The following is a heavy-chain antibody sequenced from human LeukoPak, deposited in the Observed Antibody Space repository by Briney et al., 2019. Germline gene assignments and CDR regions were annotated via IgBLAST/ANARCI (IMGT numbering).Heavy chain of an antibody. V-gene: IGHV4-39*07. Sequence: SETLSLTCTVSGGSISSGSYYWSWIRQPPGKGLEWIGSIYYSGNTYYSPSLKSRVTISVDTSKNQFSLKLSSVTAADTAVYYCARAFCVGECFVLHIFFDSWGQGTLVTVSS. J-gene: IGHJ4*02. CDR2: IYYSGNT. CDR3: ARAFCVGECFVLHIFFDS. CDR1: GGSISSGSYY. D-gene: IGHD2-21*01.